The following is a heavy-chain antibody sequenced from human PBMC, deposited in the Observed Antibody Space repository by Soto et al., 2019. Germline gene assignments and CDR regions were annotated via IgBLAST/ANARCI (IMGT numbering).Heavy chain of an antibody. Sequence: GGSLRLSCAASGFTFSSYGMHWVRQAPGKGLEWVAVISYDGSNKYYADSVKGRFTISRDNSKNTLYLQMNSLRAEDTAVYYCAKDTLRGIAVAGTRHWGQGTLVTVPQ. D-gene: IGHD6-19*01. CDR1: GFTFSSYG. J-gene: IGHJ1*01. CDR3: AKDTLRGIAVAGTRH. CDR2: ISYDGSNK. V-gene: IGHV3-30*18.